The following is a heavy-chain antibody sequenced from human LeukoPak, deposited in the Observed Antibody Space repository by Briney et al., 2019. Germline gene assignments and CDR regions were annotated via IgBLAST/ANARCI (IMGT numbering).Heavy chain of an antibody. Sequence: GGSLRLSCAASGFTFSSYSMNWVRQAPGKGLEWVSAISGSGGSTYYADSVKGRFTISRDNSKNTLYLQMNSLRAEDTAVYYCAKSPYFYNSGRYVDVWGKGTTVTVSS. D-gene: IGHD3-10*01. J-gene: IGHJ6*03. V-gene: IGHV3-23*01. CDR2: ISGSGGST. CDR3: AKSPYFYNSGRYVDV. CDR1: GFTFSSYS.